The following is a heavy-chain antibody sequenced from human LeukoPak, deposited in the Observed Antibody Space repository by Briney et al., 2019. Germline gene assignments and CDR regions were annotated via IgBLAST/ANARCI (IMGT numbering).Heavy chain of an antibody. CDR1: GFTVRNNY. D-gene: IGHD6-19*01. Sequence: SGGSLRLSCAVSGFTVRNNYMSWVREAPGKGLECVSVIYSGGDTYYADSVKGRFTISRDNSKNTLYLQMNSLRAEDTAVFYCAVLNSGWRFQHWGQGTLVTVSS. CDR2: IYSGGDT. CDR3: AVLNSGWRFQH. J-gene: IGHJ1*01. V-gene: IGHV3-53*01.